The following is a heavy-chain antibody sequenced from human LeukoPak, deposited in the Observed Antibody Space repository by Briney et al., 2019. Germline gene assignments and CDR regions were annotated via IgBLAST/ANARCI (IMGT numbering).Heavy chain of an antibody. J-gene: IGHJ4*02. Sequence: GASVEVSCKASGGTFSDYAISWVRQAPGQGLEWMGRIIPILGIADYAQKFQGRVTITADKSTSTAYMELSGLTSEDTAVFYCARDISGGDFARLGDWGQGILVTVSS. CDR1: GGTFSDYA. CDR3: ARDISGGDFARLGD. CDR2: IIPILGIA. D-gene: IGHD3-16*01. V-gene: IGHV1-69*04.